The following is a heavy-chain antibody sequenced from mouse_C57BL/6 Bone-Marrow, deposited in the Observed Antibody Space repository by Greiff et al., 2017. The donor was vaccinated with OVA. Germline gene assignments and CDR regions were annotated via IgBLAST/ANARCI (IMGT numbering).Heavy chain of an antibody. CDR3: ARSDYDYFDY. V-gene: IGHV5-17*01. J-gene: IGHJ2*01. CDR1: GFTFSDYG. D-gene: IGHD2-4*01. Sequence: EVKLMESGGGLVKPGGSLKLSCAASGFTFSDYGMHWVRQAPEQGLEWVAYISSGSSTIYYADTVKGRFPISRDNAKNTLFLQMTSLRSEDTAMYYCARSDYDYFDYWGQGTTLTVSS. CDR2: ISSGSSTI.